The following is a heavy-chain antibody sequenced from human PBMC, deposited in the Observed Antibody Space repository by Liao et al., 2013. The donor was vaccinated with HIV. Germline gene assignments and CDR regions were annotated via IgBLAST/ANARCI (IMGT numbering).Heavy chain of an antibody. V-gene: IGHV4-4*07. CDR2: IYTNDST. Sequence: QVQLQESGPGLVRPSETLSLTCTVSGGSISNYFWSWIRQPAGKGLEWIGRIYTNDSTNYNPSLKSRVTMSVDTSKNKFSLRVRSVTAADTAVYYCARDSSIYGRLYYYMDVWGKGTTVTVSS. CDR3: ARDSSIYGRLYYYMDV. J-gene: IGHJ6*03. CDR1: GGSISNYF. D-gene: IGHD3-3*01.